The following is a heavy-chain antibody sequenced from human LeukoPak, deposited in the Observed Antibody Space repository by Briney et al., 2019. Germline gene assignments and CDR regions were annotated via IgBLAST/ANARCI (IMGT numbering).Heavy chain of an antibody. CDR3: ARDRAIDIRAYDI. CDR2: IGTSGSYI. CDR1: GSAFSGDN. D-gene: IGHD5-12*01. Sequence: GGSLRLSCAASGSAFSGDNMNWVRQAPGKGLEWVSFIGTSGSYIKYADSVKGRFTISRDNAKNSLYLQMNSLRAEDTAMYFCARDRAIDIRAYDIWGQGAMVTVSS. V-gene: IGHV3-21*01. J-gene: IGHJ3*02.